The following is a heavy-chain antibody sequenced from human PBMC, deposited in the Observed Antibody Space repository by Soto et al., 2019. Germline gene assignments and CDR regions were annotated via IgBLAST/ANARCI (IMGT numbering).Heavy chain of an antibody. D-gene: IGHD6-19*01. J-gene: IGHJ4*02. CDR3: AKSIAVAPGSLDS. Sequence: PGGSLRLSCVASGFTFSDYGMHWVRQAPGKGLEWVSGIWYDGRNKYYADSVKGRFTISRDNSKNTVDLQMNSLRTEDTAVYYCAKSIAVAPGSLDSWGQGAVVTVSS. CDR1: GFTFSDYG. CDR2: IWYDGRNK. V-gene: IGHV3-33*06.